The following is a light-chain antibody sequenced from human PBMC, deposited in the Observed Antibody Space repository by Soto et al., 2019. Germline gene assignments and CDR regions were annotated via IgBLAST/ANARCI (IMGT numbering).Light chain of an antibody. Sequence: EIVLTQSPGTLSLSPGERATLSCRASQRVSSSYLAWYQQKPGQAPRLLMYGASNRSTGTPDRFSGSGSGTDFPLIINRLEPEDLAVYYCQQYDNWGTFGPGPKVDIK. CDR2: GAS. J-gene: IGKJ3*01. CDR3: QQYDNWGT. CDR1: QRVSSSY. V-gene: IGKV3-20*01.